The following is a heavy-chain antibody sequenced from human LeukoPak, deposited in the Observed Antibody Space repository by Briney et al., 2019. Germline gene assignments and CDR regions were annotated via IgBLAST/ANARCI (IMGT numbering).Heavy chain of an antibody. Sequence: KPGESLKISCKASGYSFTSYWIGWVRQMPGKGLEWMGIIYLTDSDTRYSPSFQGQVTISADKSISTAYLQWSSLKASDTAIYYCASGSYSWYFDQWGQGTLLTVSP. V-gene: IGHV5-51*01. CDR1: GYSFTSYW. CDR2: IYLTDSDT. J-gene: IGHJ4*02. CDR3: ASGSYSWYFDQ. D-gene: IGHD2-15*01.